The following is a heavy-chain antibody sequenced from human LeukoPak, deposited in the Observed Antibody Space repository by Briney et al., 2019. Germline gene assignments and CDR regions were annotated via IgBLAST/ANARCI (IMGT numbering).Heavy chain of an antibody. J-gene: IGHJ4*02. D-gene: IGHD1-26*01. CDR2: INPNSGGT. Sequence: GASVKVSCKASGYTFTGYYMHWVRQAPGQGLEWMGWINPNSGGTNYAQKFQGRVTMTRDTSISTAYMELSRLRSDDTAVYYCARDLRGGATSGFLNYWGQRTLVTVSS. CDR1: GYTFTGYY. CDR3: ARDLRGGATSGFLNY. V-gene: IGHV1-2*02.